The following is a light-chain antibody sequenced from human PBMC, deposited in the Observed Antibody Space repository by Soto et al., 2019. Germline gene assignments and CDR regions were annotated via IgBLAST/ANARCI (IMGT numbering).Light chain of an antibody. CDR1: QSIGNS. Sequence: DIFLTQSPSTMSLSPGDRATLSCRASQSIGNSLAWYQQKRGQPPRLLIYDASSRATGIPARFSGSGSGTDFTLTISSLEPEDFAVYYCQQCGSSSTFGQGTRLEI. V-gene: IGKV3-11*01. CDR3: QQCGSSST. CDR2: DAS. J-gene: IGKJ5*01.